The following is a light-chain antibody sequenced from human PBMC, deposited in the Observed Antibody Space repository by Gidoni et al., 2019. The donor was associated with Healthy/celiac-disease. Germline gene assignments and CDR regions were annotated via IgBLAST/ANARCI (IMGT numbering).Light chain of an antibody. CDR3: QQYYSTPFT. J-gene: IGKJ3*01. Sequence: DIVMTPSPDSLAVSLGERATINCKSSQSVLYSSNNKNYLAWYQQKPGQPPKLLIYWASTRESGAPDRFSGSGSGTDFTLTISSLQAEDVAVYYCQQYYSTPFTFGPGTKVDIK. CDR1: QSVLYSSNNKNY. V-gene: IGKV4-1*01. CDR2: WAS.